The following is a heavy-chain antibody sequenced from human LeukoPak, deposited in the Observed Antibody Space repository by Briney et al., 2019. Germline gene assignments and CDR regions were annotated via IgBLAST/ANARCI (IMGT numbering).Heavy chain of an antibody. J-gene: IGHJ4*02. D-gene: IGHD2-2*01. V-gene: IGHV1-46*01. Sequence: ASVKVSCKASGYTFTSYYMHWVRQAPGQGLEWMGIINPSGGSTSYAQKFQGRVTMTRDTSTSTVYMELSSLRSEDTAVYYCARSVGYQLLSYYLDYWGQGTLVTVSS. CDR1: GYTFTSYY. CDR3: ARSVGYQLLSYYLDY. CDR2: INPSGGST.